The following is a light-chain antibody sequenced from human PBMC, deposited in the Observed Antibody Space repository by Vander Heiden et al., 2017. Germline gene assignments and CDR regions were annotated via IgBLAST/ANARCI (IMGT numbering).Light chain of an antibody. Sequence: QSALTHPASVSASPGQSITISCTGTSSDVGGYNHVAWYQQHHGKAPKGIREEVSNRPSGVSNRVAGSYAATTASLNISGPQAEDEADDYYSSSTTSSTLVFGGGTKLTVL. J-gene: IGLJ3*02. CDR2: EVS. CDR3: SSSTTSSTLV. V-gene: IGLV2-14*01. CDR1: SSDVGGYNH.